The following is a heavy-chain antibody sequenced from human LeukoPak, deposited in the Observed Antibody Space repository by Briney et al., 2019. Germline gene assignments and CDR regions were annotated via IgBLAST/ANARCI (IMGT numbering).Heavy chain of an antibody. CDR2: IYTSGST. CDR3: ARDSGPAATFLR. CDR1: GGSISSGSYY. Sequence: SETLSLTCTVSGGSISSGSYYWSWIRQPAGKGLEWIGRIYTSGSTNYNPSLKSRVTISVDTSKNQFSLKLSSVTAADTAVYYCARDSGPAATFLRWGQGTLVTVSS. V-gene: IGHV4-61*02. J-gene: IGHJ4*02. D-gene: IGHD2-2*01.